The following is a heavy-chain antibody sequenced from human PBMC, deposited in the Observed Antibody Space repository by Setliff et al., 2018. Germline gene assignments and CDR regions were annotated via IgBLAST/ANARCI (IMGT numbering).Heavy chain of an antibody. J-gene: IGHJ4*02. CDR2: IYTSGGT. CDR3: ARGVSSVSWTPRY. D-gene: IGHD6-19*01. CDR1: GDSMNDNH. V-gene: IGHV4-4*08. Sequence: SETLSLTCNVSGDSMNDNHWTWIRQPPGKGLEWIGYIYTSGGTNYNPSLKSRVTISVDMSKNQFSLELSSVIAADTAVYYCARGVSSVSWTPRYWGRGSLVTVSS.